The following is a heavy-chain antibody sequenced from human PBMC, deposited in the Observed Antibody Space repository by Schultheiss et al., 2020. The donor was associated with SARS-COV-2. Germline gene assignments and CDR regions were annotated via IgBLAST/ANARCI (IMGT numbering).Heavy chain of an antibody. CDR2: ISSSSSTI. D-gene: IGHD3-22*01. Sequence: GGSLRLSCAASGFTFSSYSMNWVRQALGKGLEWVSYISSSSSTIYYADSVKGRFTISRDNAKNSLYLQMNSLRAEDTAVYYCARGPAYYYDSSGYWCGYWGQGTLVTVSS. V-gene: IGHV3-48*01. CDR1: GFTFSSYS. CDR3: ARGPAYYYDSSGYWCGY. J-gene: IGHJ4*02.